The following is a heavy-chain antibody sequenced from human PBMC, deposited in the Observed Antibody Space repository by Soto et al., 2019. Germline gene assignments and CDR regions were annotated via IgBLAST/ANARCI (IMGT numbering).Heavy chain of an antibody. CDR1: GGTFSSYT. V-gene: IGHV1-69*02. CDR2: IIPILGIA. Sequence: QVQLVQSGAEVKKPGSSVKVSCKASGGTFSSYTISWVRQAPGQGLEWMGRIIPILGIANYAQKFQGRVKITADKSTSTAYMELSSLRSEDTAVYYCAGPVYGDAFDIWGQGTMVTVSS. CDR3: AGPVYGDAFDI. J-gene: IGHJ3*02. D-gene: IGHD4-17*01.